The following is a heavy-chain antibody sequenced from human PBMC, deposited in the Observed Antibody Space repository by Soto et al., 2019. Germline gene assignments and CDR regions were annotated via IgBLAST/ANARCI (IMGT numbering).Heavy chain of an antibody. CDR2: TWYDGSKT. Sequence: QVQLVESGGGVVQPGRSLRLSCAASGFTLNRYDMYWVRQAPGKGLEWVAVTWYDGSKTYYGESVKGRFTVSRDNSKNTVYLQMDSLRAEDTAVYYCARDLNGQQEWLRSEFDHWGQGTLVTVSS. D-gene: IGHD5-12*01. J-gene: IGHJ4*02. CDR3: ARDLNGQQEWLRSEFDH. CDR1: GFTLNRYD. V-gene: IGHV3-33*01.